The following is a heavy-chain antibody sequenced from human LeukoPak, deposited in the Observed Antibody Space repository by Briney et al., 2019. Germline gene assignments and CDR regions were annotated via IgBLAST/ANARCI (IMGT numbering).Heavy chain of an antibody. V-gene: IGHV3-7*04. J-gene: IGHJ4*02. CDR3: TRVGYIDEGIDY. CDR1: GFTFSSYW. CDR2: MNQDGSEK. D-gene: IGHD5-24*01. Sequence: GGSLRLSCAASGFTFSSYWMSWVRQAPGKGLEWVANMNQDGSEKYYVDSVKGRFTISRDNAKNSLYLQMNSLRAEDTAIYYCTRVGYIDEGIDYWGQGTLVTVSS.